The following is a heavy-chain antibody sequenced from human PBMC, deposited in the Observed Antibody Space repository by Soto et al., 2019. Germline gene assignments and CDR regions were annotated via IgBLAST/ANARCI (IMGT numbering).Heavy chain of an antibody. J-gene: IGHJ4*02. CDR2: ISSSSSTI. CDR1: GFTFSSYS. V-gene: IGHV3-48*01. CDR3: ARDLAHYSSDSDY. D-gene: IGHD6-19*01. Sequence: EVQLVESGGGLVQPGGSLRLSCAASGFTFSSYSMNWVRQAPGKGLEWVSYISSSSSTIYYADSVKGRFTISRDNAKNSLYLQMNSLSAEDTAVYYCARDLAHYSSDSDYWGQGTLVTVSS.